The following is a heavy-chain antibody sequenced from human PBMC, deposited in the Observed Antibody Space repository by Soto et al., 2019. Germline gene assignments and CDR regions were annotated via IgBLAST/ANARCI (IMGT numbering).Heavy chain of an antibody. CDR3: ARRQWLVGGYYYGMDV. V-gene: IGHV1-18*01. CDR2: TSAYKGNT. Sequence: QVQLVQSGAEVKKPGASEKVSCKASGYTFTSYGISWVRQAPGQGLEWMGWTSAYKGNTNYAQKLQGRATMTTDTSTSTAYMELRSLRSDDTAVYYCARRQWLVGGYYYGMDVWGQGTTVTVSS. CDR1: GYTFTSYG. D-gene: IGHD6-19*01. J-gene: IGHJ6*02.